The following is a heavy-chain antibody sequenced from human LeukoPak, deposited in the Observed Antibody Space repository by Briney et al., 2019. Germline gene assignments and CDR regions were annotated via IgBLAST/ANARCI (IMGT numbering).Heavy chain of an antibody. CDR3: ARHGYYDSSGYYPAGYFDY. Sequence: SETLSLTCTVSGGSISSSSYYWGWIRQPPGKWLGWIGSIYYSGSTYYNPSLKSRVTISVDTSKNQFSLKLSSVTAADTAVYYCARHGYYDSSGYYPAGYFDYWGQGTLVTVSS. CDR2: IYYSGST. CDR1: GGSISSSSYY. J-gene: IGHJ4*02. D-gene: IGHD3-22*01. V-gene: IGHV4-39*01.